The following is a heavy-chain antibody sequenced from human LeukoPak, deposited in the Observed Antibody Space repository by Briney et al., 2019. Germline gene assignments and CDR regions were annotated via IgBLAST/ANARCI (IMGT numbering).Heavy chain of an antibody. CDR1: GGTFSSYA. CDR3: ATLPLSSSWDQFDY. Sequence: GASVKVSCKASGGTFSSYAISWVRQAPGQGLEWMGGIIPIFGTANYAQKFQGRVTITTDESTSTAYVELSSLRSDDTAVYYCATLPLSSSWDQFDYWGQGTLVTVSS. D-gene: IGHD6-13*01. J-gene: IGHJ4*02. CDR2: IIPIFGTA. V-gene: IGHV1-69*05.